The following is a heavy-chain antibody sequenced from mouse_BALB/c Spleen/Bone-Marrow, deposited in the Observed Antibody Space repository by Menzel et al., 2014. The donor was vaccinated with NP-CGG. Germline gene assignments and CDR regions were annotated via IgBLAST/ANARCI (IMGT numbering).Heavy chain of an antibody. Sequence: EVNLVESGPDLVKPSQSLSLTCTVTDYSITSGYSWHWIRQFPGNELEWMGYIHYSGITNYSPSLKSRISFTRDTSKNQFFLHLNSVTTEDTATYYCARWGKGAWFAYWGQGTLVTVSA. CDR1: DYSITSGYS. J-gene: IGHJ3*01. CDR3: ARWGKGAWFAY. D-gene: IGHD1-3*01. CDR2: IHYSGIT. V-gene: IGHV3-1*02.